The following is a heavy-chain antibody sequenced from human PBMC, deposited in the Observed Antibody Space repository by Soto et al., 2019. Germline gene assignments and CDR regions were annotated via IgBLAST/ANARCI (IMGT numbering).Heavy chain of an antibody. CDR1: GGSISSTTW. Sequence: PSETLSLTCTVSGGSISSTTWWSWVRQPPGKGLEWIGEIYHSGSTNYNPSLKSRVTISVDKSKNHFSLQLSSVTAADTAVYYCARDLRIAVVEVFDYWGQEPWSPSPQ. CDR2: IYHSGST. J-gene: IGHJ4*01. D-gene: IGHD6-19*01. V-gene: IGHV4-4*02. CDR3: ARDLRIAVVEVFDY.